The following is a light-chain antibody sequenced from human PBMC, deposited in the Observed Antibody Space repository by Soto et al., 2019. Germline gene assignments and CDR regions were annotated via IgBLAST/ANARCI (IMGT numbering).Light chain of an antibody. J-gene: IGKJ2*01. CDR3: QQYPNTNNPWM. V-gene: IGKV1-5*01. CDR2: DAS. Sequence: DIHVTQSPPTLSASLGARVTITCRASQTISTWMAWYQQKPGKAPKLLVYDASTLQSGVASRFSGSGSGTEFTLIISRLQPDDSATYYCQQYPNTNNPWMVGQGTKVDIK. CDR1: QTISTW.